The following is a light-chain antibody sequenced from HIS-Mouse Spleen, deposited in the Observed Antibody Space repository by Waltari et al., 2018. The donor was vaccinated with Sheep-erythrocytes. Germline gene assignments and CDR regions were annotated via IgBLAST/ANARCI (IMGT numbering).Light chain of an antibody. CDR3: QQFNSYLYT. Sequence: AIQLTQSPSSLSASVGDRVTITCRASQGISSALAWYQQKPGKAPKLLIYDASSLESGVPSRFSGSGSATDFTLTISSLQPEDFATYYCQQFNSYLYTFGQGTKLEIK. CDR2: DAS. CDR1: QGISSA. J-gene: IGKJ2*01. V-gene: IGKV1-13*02.